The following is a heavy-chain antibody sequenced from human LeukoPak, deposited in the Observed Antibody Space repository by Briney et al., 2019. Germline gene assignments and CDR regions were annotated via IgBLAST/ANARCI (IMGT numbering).Heavy chain of an antibody. CDR2: IYHSGST. V-gene: IGHV4-38-2*02. J-gene: IGHJ4*02. CDR3: ARDRAQYYGSGSYYSRPFDY. Sequence: SETLSLTCTVSGYSISSGYYWGWIRQPPGKGLEWIGSIYHSGSTYYNPSLKSRVTISVDTSKNQFSLKLSSVTAADTAVYYCARDRAQYYGSGSYYSRPFDYWGQGTLVTVSS. CDR1: GYSISSGYY. D-gene: IGHD3-10*01.